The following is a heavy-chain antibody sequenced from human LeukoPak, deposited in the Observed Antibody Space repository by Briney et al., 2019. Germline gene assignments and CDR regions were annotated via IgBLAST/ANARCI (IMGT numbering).Heavy chain of an antibody. D-gene: IGHD3-9*01. CDR3: ARGGHYDILSGYYQFDY. Sequence: GGSLRLSCAASGFTFSSYSMNWVRQAPGKGLEWMAFIRYDGSDKYYADSVKGRFTISRDNSKNTLYVQMNSLRAEDTAVYYCARGGHYDILSGYYQFDYWGQGTLVTVSS. CDR2: IRYDGSDK. V-gene: IGHV3-30*02. J-gene: IGHJ4*02. CDR1: GFTFSSYS.